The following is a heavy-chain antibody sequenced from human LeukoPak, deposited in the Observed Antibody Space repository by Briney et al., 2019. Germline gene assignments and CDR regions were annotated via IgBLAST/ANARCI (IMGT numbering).Heavy chain of an antibody. CDR3: ARGVVTAYYYYDYMDV. J-gene: IGHJ6*03. Sequence: PSETLSLTCTVSGGSSSSYYWSWIRQPPGKGLEWIGFIYDSGSTNYNPSLKSRVTISVDTSKNHFSLKLSSVTAADTAVYYCARGVVTAYYYYDYMDVWGKGTTVTISS. D-gene: IGHD4-23*01. V-gene: IGHV4-59*08. CDR2: IYDSGST. CDR1: GGSSSSYY.